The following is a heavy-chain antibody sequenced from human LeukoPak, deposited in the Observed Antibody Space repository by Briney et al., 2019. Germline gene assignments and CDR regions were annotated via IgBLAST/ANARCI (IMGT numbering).Heavy chain of an antibody. Sequence: GASVKVSCKASGYTFTTYAIHWVRQAPGRSLEWTGRINAGNGDAKYSQNFHDRITITRDTSASTVYMESTSLRSEDTAVYYCGKSAPSGFDPWGQGTLVTVSS. V-gene: IGHV1-3*01. CDR2: INAGNGDA. CDR3: GKSAPSGFDP. CDR1: GYTFTTYA. J-gene: IGHJ5*02.